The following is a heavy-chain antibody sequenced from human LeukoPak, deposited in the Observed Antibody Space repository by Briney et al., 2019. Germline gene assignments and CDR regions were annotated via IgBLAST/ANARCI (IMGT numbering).Heavy chain of an antibody. D-gene: IGHD4-17*01. CDR3: AAQDYGALDY. CDR2: IYYSGST. V-gene: IGHV4-39*07. Sequence: SETLSLTCTVSGGSISSSSYYWGWIRQPPGKGLEWIGSIYYSGSTYYNPSLKSRVTISVDTSKNQFSLKLSSVTAADTAVYYCAAQDYGALDYWGQGTLVTVSS. J-gene: IGHJ4*02. CDR1: GGSISSSSYY.